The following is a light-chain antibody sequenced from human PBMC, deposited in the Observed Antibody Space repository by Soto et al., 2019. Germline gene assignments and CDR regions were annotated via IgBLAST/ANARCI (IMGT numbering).Light chain of an antibody. V-gene: IGLV4-69*01. CDR1: SGLNTYA. Sequence: QLVLTQSPSASASLGASVKLTCTLSSGLNTYAIAWHQQQPEKGPLYLMMVKSDGSYTKGDGIPDRFSGASSGAERYLTISSLQSEDEADYYCQTWVTGMQNVAFGGGTKLTVL. CDR3: QTWVTGMQNVA. CDR2: VKSDGSY. J-gene: IGLJ2*01.